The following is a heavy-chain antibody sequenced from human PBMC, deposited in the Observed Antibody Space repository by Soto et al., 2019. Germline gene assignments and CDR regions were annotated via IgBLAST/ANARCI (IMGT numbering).Heavy chain of an antibody. V-gene: IGHV4-4*07. CDR3: ARGGYDSSGYYLVYFDY. Sequence: KPSETLSLTCTVSGGSISSYYWSWIRQPAGKGLEWIGRIYTSGSTNYNPSLKSRVTMSVDASKNQFSLKLSSVTAADTAVYYCARGGYDSSGYYLVYFDYWGQGTLVTVSS. D-gene: IGHD3-22*01. CDR1: GGSISSYY. J-gene: IGHJ4*02. CDR2: IYTSGST.